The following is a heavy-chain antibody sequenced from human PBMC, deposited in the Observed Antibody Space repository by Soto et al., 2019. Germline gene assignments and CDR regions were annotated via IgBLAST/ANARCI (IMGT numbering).Heavy chain of an antibody. D-gene: IGHD3-3*01. J-gene: IGHJ5*02. CDR1: GGSISSGGYY. CDR3: ARDRRDDFWSGYFGP. Sequence: QVQLQESGPGLVKPSQTLSLTCTVSGGSISSGGYYWSWIRQHPGKGLEWIGYIYYSGSTYYNPSLKIRVTISVDTSKNQFSLKLSSVTAADTAVYYCARDRRDDFWSGYFGPWGQGTLVTVSS. CDR2: IYYSGST. V-gene: IGHV4-31*03.